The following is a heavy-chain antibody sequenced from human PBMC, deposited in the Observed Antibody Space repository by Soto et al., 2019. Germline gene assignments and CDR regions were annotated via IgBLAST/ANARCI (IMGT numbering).Heavy chain of an antibody. CDR1: GVTFCSYA. D-gene: IGHD3-3*01. CDR3: AKKGSLDFWSGSSATTFDY. Sequence: PGGSLRLSCAASGVTFCSYAMGWVRQAPGKGLEWVSAISGSGGSTYYADSVKGRFTISRDNSKNTLYLQMNSLRAEDTAVYYCAKKGSLDFWSGSSATTFDYWGQGTLVTVSS. V-gene: IGHV3-23*01. CDR2: ISGSGGST. J-gene: IGHJ4*02.